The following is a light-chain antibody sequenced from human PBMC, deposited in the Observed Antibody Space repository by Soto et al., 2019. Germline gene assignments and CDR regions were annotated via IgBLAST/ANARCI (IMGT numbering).Light chain of an antibody. CDR1: QSILYSSNNKNY. CDR2: WAS. Sequence: DIVMTQSPDSLAVSLGERATINCRSSQSILYSSNNKNYLAWYQQKPGQPPKLLIYWASTRESGVPDRFSGSGSGTHFSLALSSLQAEDVAVYYYQQYYTTQTFGQGTKVEIK. V-gene: IGKV4-1*01. J-gene: IGKJ1*01. CDR3: QQYYTTQT.